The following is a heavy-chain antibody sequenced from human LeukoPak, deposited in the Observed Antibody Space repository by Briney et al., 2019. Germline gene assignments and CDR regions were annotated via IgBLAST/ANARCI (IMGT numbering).Heavy chain of an antibody. CDR2: INPSGGST. J-gene: IGHJ6*02. D-gene: IGHD5-18*01. CDR1: GGTFSSYA. V-gene: IGHV1-46*01. CDR3: AREGRGYSYGKEHVGHYYYGMDV. Sequence: GASVKVSCKASGGTFSSYAISWARQAPGQGLEWMGIINPSGGSTSYAQKFQGRVTMTRDTSTSTVYMELSSLRSEDTAVYYCAREGRGYSYGKEHVGHYYYGMDVWGQGTTVTVSS.